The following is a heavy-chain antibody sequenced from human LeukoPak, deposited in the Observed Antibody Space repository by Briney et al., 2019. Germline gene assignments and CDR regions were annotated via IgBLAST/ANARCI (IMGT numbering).Heavy chain of an antibody. D-gene: IGHD4/OR15-4a*01. CDR3: ARFVGQPSRYGASAMDV. V-gene: IGHV5-51*01. CDR2: IYPGDSDT. Sequence: GESLKISCKGSGYTFTSYWIGWVRQMPGKGLEWMGSIYPGDSDTRYSPSFQGQVTILADKSIRTAYLQWSSLKASDTGTYFRARFVGQPSRYGASAMDVWGQGTTLTVSS. CDR1: GYTFTSYW. J-gene: IGHJ6*02.